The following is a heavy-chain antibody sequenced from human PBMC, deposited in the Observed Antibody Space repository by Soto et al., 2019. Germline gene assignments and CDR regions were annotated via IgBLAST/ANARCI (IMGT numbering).Heavy chain of an antibody. CDR1: GFTFRSYA. Sequence: EVQLLESGGGLVQPGGSLRLSCAASGFTFRSYAMRWVRQAPGKGLEWVSAISGSGGSTYYADSVMGRFTISRDNSKNTLYLQMISLRLEYAAVYYCAEAPGGAYYYGMDGWCQGTTVTVSS. CDR3: AEAPGGAYYYGMDG. D-gene: IGHD3-10*01. J-gene: IGHJ6*02. CDR2: ISGSGGST. V-gene: IGHV3-23*01.